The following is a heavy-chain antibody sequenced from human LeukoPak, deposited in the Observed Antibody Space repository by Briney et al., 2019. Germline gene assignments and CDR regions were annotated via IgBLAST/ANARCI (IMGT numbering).Heavy chain of an antibody. D-gene: IGHD3-22*01. V-gene: IGHV3-23*01. CDR1: GFTFSSYA. J-gene: IGHJ4*02. Sequence: GGSLRLSCAASGFTFSSYAMSWVRQAPGKGLEWVSAISGRGGSTYYADSVKGRFTISRDNARNLLYLQMNSLRAEDTAVYYCAREKLDTRGYVDYWGQGTLVTVSS. CDR2: ISGRGGST. CDR3: AREKLDTRGYVDY.